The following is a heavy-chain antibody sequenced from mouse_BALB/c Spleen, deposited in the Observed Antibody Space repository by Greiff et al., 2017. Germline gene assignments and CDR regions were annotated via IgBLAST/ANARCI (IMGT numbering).Heavy chain of an antibody. CDR2: IYPSDSYT. CDR1: GYTFTSYW. V-gene: IGHV1-69*02. CDR3: ARKGMDY. J-gene: IGHJ4*01. Sequence: QVQLQQPGAELVRPGASVKLSCKASGYTFTSYWINWVKQRPGQGLEWIGNIYPSDSYTNYNQKFKDKATLTVDKSSSTAYMQLSSLTSEDSAVYYCARKGMDYWGQGTSVTVSS.